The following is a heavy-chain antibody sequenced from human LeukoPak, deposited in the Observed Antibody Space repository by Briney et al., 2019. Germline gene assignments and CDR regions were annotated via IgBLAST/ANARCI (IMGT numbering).Heavy chain of an antibody. V-gene: IGHV4-38-2*01. CDR1: DYSISGAYY. CDR3: AGNVDTAMVTFDS. Sequence: PSETLSLTCAVSDYSISGAYYWGWIRQPPGKGLEWIGSIYHSGSTYYNPSLKSRVTISVDTSKNQFSLKVTSVTAADTAVYYCAGNVDTAMVTFDSWGQGTLVTVSS. J-gene: IGHJ4*02. CDR2: IYHSGST. D-gene: IGHD5-18*01.